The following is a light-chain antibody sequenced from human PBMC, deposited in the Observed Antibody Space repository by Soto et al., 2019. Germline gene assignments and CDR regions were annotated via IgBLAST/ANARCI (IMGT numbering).Light chain of an antibody. CDR1: QRVDNNY. V-gene: IGKV3D-20*01. Sequence: EIVLTQSPGALSLSPGERATLSCGASQRVDNNYVAWYQQKPGLAPRLLIYDAVNRTTGIPDRFSGGGSGTHFTLTISSLEPEDGAVYYCYQYGNSRDTFGQGTKVQIK. J-gene: IGKJ2*01. CDR2: DAV. CDR3: YQYGNSRDT.